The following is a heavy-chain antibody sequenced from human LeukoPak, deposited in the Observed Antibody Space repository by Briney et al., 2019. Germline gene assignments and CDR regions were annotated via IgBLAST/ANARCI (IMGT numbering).Heavy chain of an antibody. CDR2: IYHSGST. Sequence: PSETLSLTCAVSGGSISSSNWWSWVRQPPGKGLEWIGEIYHSGSTNYNPSLKSRVTISVDKSKNQFSLKLSSVTAADTAVYYCAGRDGRYYYGSPWHAFDIWGQGTMVTVSS. D-gene: IGHD3-10*01. J-gene: IGHJ3*02. CDR3: AGRDGRYYYGSPWHAFDI. V-gene: IGHV4-4*02. CDR1: GGSISSSNW.